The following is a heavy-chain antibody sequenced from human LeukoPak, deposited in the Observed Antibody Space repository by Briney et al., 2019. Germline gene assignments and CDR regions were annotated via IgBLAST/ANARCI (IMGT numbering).Heavy chain of an antibody. J-gene: IGHJ4*02. CDR2: INPNSGGT. V-gene: IGHV1-2*06. D-gene: IGHD5-18*01. Sequence: ASVKVSCTASGYTFTGYYMHWVRQAPGQGLEWMGRINPNSGGTNYAQKFQGRVTMTRDTSISTAYMELSRLRSDDTAVYYCASNLDTAMVTLDYWGQGTLVTVSS. CDR1: GYTFTGYY. CDR3: ASNLDTAMVTLDY.